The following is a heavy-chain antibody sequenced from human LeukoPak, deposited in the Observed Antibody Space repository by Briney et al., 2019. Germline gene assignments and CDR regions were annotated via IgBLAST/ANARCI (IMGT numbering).Heavy chain of an antibody. CDR1: GGTFSSYA. CDR2: IIPIFGTA. V-gene: IGHV1-69*05. CDR3: ATDRYCSSTSCYSVFGY. Sequence: SVKVSCKASGGTFSSYAISWVRQAPGQGLEWMGGIIPIFGTANYAQKFQGRVTITTDESTSTAYMELSSLRSEDTAVYYCATDRYCSSTSCYSVFGYWGQGTLVTVSS. J-gene: IGHJ4*02. D-gene: IGHD2-2*02.